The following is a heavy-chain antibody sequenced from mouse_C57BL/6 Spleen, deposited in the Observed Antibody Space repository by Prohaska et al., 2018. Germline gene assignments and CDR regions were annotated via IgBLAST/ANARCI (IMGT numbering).Heavy chain of an antibody. CDR2: IDPENGDT. J-gene: IGHJ2*01. V-gene: IGHV14-4*01. Sequence: ASTSVKLSCTASGFNIKDDYMHWVKQSPDQGLDWMGWIDPENGDTEYSSKFQGKATITADTSSNTAYLQLSSLTSDDTAVYYCTGGNSDYWGQGTTLTGSS. CDR1: GFNIKDDY. D-gene: IGHD2-1*01. CDR3: TGGNSDY.